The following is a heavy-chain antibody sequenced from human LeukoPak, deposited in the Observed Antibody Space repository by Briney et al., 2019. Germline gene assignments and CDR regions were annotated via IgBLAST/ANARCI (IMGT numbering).Heavy chain of an antibody. CDR3: ARVAGGEYQHFDY. CDR1: GYTFTSYY. D-gene: IGHD2-2*01. CDR2: INPSGGST. Sequence: ASVKVSCKASGYTFTSYYMHWVRQAPGQGLEWMGIINPSGGSTSYAQKFQGRVTMTRDMSTCTVYMELSSLRSEDTAVYYCARVAGGEYQHFDYWGQGTLVTVSS. V-gene: IGHV1-46*01. J-gene: IGHJ4*02.